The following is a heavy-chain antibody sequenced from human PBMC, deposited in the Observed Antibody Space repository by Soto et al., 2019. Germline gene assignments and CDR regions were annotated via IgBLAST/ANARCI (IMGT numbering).Heavy chain of an antibody. CDR2: INPSGGST. D-gene: IGHD2-15*01. V-gene: IGHV1-46*01. CDR3: AKDGAPRYCSRSSCHPAGAY. J-gene: IGHJ4*02. CDR1: GYTFTSYY. Sequence: GASVKVSCKASGYTFTSYYMHWVRQAPGQGLEWMGIINPSGGSTSYAQKFQGRVTMTRDTSTSTVYMELSSLRSEDTAVYYCAKDGAPRYCSRSSCHPAGAYWGQATLVTVSS.